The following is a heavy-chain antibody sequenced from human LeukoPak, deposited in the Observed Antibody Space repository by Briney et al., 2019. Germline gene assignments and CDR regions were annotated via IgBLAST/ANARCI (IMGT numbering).Heavy chain of an antibody. CDR3: ARDPHWPSTVVTPGEDYYYYYGMDV. Sequence: ASVKVSCKASGYTFTSYGISWVRQATGQGLEWMGWISAYNDNTNYAQKLQGRVTMTTDTSTSTAYMELRSLRSDDTAVYYCARDPHWPSTVVTPGEDYYYYYGMDVWGQGTTVTVSS. CDR2: ISAYNDNT. V-gene: IGHV1-18*01. CDR1: GYTFTSYG. J-gene: IGHJ6*02. D-gene: IGHD4-23*01.